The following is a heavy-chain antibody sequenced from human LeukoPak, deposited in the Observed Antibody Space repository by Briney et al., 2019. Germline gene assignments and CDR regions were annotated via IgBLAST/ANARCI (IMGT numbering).Heavy chain of an antibody. V-gene: IGHV3-30*04. CDR2: ISYDGSNK. D-gene: IGHD1-26*01. CDR3: ARGGISGSYHDAFDI. Sequence: GGSLRLSCAASGFTFSSYAMHWVRQAPGKGLEWVAVISYDGSNKYYADSVKGRFTISRDNSKNTLYLQMNSLRAEDTAVYYCARGGISGSYHDAFDIWGQGTMVTVSS. J-gene: IGHJ3*02. CDR1: GFTFSSYA.